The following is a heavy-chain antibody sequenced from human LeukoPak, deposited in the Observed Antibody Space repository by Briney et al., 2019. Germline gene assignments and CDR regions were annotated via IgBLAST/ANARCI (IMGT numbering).Heavy chain of an antibody. CDR3: AKPRDIDSWAFDV. CDR2: ISYDGRNK. CDR1: GFTFNNND. V-gene: IGHV3-30*18. D-gene: IGHD2-15*01. Sequence: GSLRLSCAASGFTFNNNDMNWVRQAPGKGVEWVAGISYDGRNKYYADSVKGRFTISRDNSKNTLNLQMNSLRTEDTAVYYCAKPRDIDSWAFDVWGQGTMVTVS. J-gene: IGHJ3*01.